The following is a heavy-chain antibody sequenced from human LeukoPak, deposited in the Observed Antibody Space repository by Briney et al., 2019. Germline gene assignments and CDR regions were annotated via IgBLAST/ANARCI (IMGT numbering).Heavy chain of an antibody. Sequence: GGSLRLSCAASGFTFSSYEMNWVRQAPGKGLEWVSYTSSSGSTIYYADSVKGRFTISRDNARNSLYLQMNSLRAEDTAVYYCARDSTPTTYCSGGSCYLGFWGQGTLVTVSS. CDR1: GFTFSSYE. CDR3: ARDSTPTTYCSGGSCYLGF. CDR2: TSSSGSTI. D-gene: IGHD2-15*01. J-gene: IGHJ4*02. V-gene: IGHV3-48*03.